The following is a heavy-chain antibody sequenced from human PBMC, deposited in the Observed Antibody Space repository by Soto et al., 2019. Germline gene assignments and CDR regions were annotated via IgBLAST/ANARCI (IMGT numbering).Heavy chain of an antibody. Sequence: GASVKVSCKASGYTFTSYGISWVRQAPGQGLEWMGWISAYNGNTNYAQKLQGRVTMTTDTSTSTAYMELRSLRSDDTAVYYCAREPYDFWGGYWYYFDYWGQGTLVTVSS. V-gene: IGHV1-18*01. D-gene: IGHD3-3*01. J-gene: IGHJ4*02. CDR1: GYTFTSYG. CDR3: AREPYDFWGGYWYYFDY. CDR2: ISAYNGNT.